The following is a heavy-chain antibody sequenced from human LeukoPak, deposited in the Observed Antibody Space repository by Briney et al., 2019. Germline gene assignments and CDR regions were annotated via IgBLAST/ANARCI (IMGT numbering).Heavy chain of an antibody. V-gene: IGHV3-33*01. Sequence: PGGSLRLSCAASGFTFSSYGMHWVRQAPGKGLEWVAVIWYDRSKKLYADSVKGRFTVSRDNSKNTLYLTMNSLRPDDTAVYYCARDSPHDYGGNSDWFDPWGQGTLVAVSS. D-gene: IGHD4-23*01. CDR2: IWYDRSKK. CDR1: GFTFSSYG. CDR3: ARDSPHDYGGNSDWFDP. J-gene: IGHJ5*02.